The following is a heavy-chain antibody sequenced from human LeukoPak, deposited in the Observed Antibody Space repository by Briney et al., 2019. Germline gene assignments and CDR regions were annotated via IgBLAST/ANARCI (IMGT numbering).Heavy chain of an antibody. CDR2: IYPGDSDT. D-gene: IGHD4-17*01. CDR1: GYTFTSYY. J-gene: IGHJ3*02. Sequence: GASVKVSCKASGYTFTSYYMHWVRQMPGKGLEWMGIIYPGDSDTRYSPSFQGQVTISADKSISTAYLQWSSLKASDTAMYYCARGGYGDYVGAFDIWGQGTMVTVSS. CDR3: ARGGYGDYVGAFDI. V-gene: IGHV5-51*01.